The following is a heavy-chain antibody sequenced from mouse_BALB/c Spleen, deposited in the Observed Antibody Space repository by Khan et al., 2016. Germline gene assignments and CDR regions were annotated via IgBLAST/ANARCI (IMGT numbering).Heavy chain of an antibody. CDR2: INPDSSTI. Sequence: EVKLLESGGGLVQPGGSLKLSCAASGFDFSSYWMSWVRQAPGKGLEWIGEINPDSSTINYTPSLKDKFILSRDNANNTLYLQMSKVRSEDTALYYCARLGNYGWFAYWGEGTLVTGSA. J-gene: IGHJ3*01. CDR3: ARLGNYGWFAY. D-gene: IGHD1-1*01. CDR1: GFDFSSYW. V-gene: IGHV4-1*02.